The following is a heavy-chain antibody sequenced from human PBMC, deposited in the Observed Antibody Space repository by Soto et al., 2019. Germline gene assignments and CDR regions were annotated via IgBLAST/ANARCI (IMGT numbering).Heavy chain of an antibody. V-gene: IGHV3-64D*06. CDR1: GFTFSEYS. J-gene: IGHJ5*02. D-gene: IGHD3-9*01. CDR2: ISSDGDIT. CDR3: VKVSTFYDILTGYYSTNFFDP. Sequence: PGGSLRLSCSACGFTFSEYSMHWVRQAPGKGLQYVSTISSDGDITYYADSVKGRFTISRDNSKNTLYLQMNSLRPEDTAVYYCVKVSTFYDILTGYYSTNFFDPWGQGTLVTVSS.